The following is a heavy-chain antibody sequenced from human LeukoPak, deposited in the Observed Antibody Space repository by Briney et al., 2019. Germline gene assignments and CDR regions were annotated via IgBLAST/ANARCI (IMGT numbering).Heavy chain of an antibody. V-gene: IGHV4-59*01. CDR3: AREGYSSSWSGDAFDI. Sequence: SETLSLTCAVSGGSISSYYWSWIRQPPGKGLEWIGYIYYSGSTNYNPSLKSRVAISVDTSKNQFSLKLTSVTAADTAVYYCAREGYSSSWSGDAFDIWGQGTMVTVSS. J-gene: IGHJ3*02. D-gene: IGHD6-13*01. CDR2: IYYSGST. CDR1: GGSISSYY.